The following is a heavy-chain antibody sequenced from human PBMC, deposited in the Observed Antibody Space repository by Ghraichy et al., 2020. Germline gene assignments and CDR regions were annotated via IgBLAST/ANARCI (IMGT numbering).Heavy chain of an antibody. CDR1: GGSISSSTYY. J-gene: IGHJ6*02. CDR2: IHYSGNT. Sequence: SETLSLTCTVSGGSISSSTYYWGWIRQPPGKGLEWIGSIHYSGNTYYNPSLKSRVTISVDTSKNQFSLKLSSVTAADTAVYYCARHGASVPRFLEWGHQIDYGMDVWGQGTTVTVSS. D-gene: IGHD3-3*01. V-gene: IGHV4-39*01. CDR3: ARHGASVPRFLEWGHQIDYGMDV.